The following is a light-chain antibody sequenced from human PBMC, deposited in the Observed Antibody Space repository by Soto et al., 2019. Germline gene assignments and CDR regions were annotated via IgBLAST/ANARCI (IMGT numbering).Light chain of an antibody. CDR3: SSYTSSSTYV. CDR1: GSDIGTYNR. Sequence: QSALTQPPSVSGSPGQSVAISCIGTGSDIGTYNRVSWYQQPPGTAPKLMIYDVSDRPSGVPDRFSGSKSGNTASLTISGLQAEDEADYYCSSYTSSSTYVFGTGTKLTVL. J-gene: IGLJ1*01. V-gene: IGLV2-18*02. CDR2: DVS.